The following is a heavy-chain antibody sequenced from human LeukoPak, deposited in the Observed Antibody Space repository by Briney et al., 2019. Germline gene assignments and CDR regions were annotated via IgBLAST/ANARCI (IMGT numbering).Heavy chain of an antibody. CDR3: TRGRYDSSGYPYFDY. CDR1: GFTFSSYW. CDR2: INSDGSST. D-gene: IGHD3-22*01. J-gene: IGHJ4*02. Sequence: GSLRLSCETSGFTFSSYWMHWVRQAPGKGLVWFSRINSDGSSTSYADSVKGRFTISRDNAKNTLYLQMNSLRAEDTAVYYCTRGRYDSSGYPYFDYWGQGTLVTXX. V-gene: IGHV3-74*01.